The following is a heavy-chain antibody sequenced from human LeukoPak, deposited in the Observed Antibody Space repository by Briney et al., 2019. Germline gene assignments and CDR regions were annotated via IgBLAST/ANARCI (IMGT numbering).Heavy chain of an antibody. CDR1: GFTFSSNG. Sequence: GGSLRLSCAASGFTFSSNGMHWVRQAPGKGLEWVAFIRYDGSNKYYADSVKGRFTISRDNSKNTLYLQMNSLRAEDTAVYYCASMVRGVITRSFDYWGQGTLVTVSS. V-gene: IGHV3-30*02. J-gene: IGHJ4*02. D-gene: IGHD3-10*01. CDR3: ASMVRGVITRSFDY. CDR2: IRYDGSNK.